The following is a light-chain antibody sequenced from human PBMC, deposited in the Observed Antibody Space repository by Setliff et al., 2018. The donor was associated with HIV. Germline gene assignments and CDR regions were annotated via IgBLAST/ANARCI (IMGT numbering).Light chain of an antibody. CDR2: EVT. CDR3: SSHRSSSYV. CDR1: SSDVCRYNR. Sequence: SALTQPPSVSGSPGQSVTISCTGTSSDVCRYNRVSWYQQPPGTAPKLLLYEVTNRPSGVPDRFSGSKSGSTASLTISGLQAEDEGDYYCSSHRSSSYVFGTGTKVTVL. V-gene: IGLV2-18*02. J-gene: IGLJ1*01.